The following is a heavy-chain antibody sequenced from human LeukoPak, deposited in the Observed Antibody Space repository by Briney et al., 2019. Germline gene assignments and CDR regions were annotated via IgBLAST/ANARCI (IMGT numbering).Heavy chain of an antibody. CDR3: ARGEYYDFWSGYYAFDY. J-gene: IGHJ4*02. D-gene: IGHD3-3*01. CDR2: TYYRSKWYN. CDR1: GDSVSSNSAA. Sequence: SQTLSLTCAISGDSVSSNSAAWNWIRQSPSRGLEWLGRTYYRSKWYNGYAVSVKSRITINPDTSKNQFSLQLNSVTPEDTAVYYCARGEYYDFWSGYYAFDYWGQGTLVTVSS. V-gene: IGHV6-1*01.